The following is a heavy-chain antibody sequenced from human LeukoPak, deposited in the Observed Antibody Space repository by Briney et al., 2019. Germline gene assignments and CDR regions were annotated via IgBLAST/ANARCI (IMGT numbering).Heavy chain of an antibody. CDR2: ISYDGSNK. D-gene: IGHD3-10*01. CDR1: GFTFSSYA. J-gene: IGHJ4*02. V-gene: IGHV3-30-3*01. CDR3: AKDNAYYYADY. Sequence: GGSLRLSCAASGFTFSSYAMHWVRQAPGKGLEWVAVISYDGSNKYYADSVKGRFTISRDNSKNTLYLQMNSLRAEDTAVYYCAKDNAYYYADYWGQGTLVTVSS.